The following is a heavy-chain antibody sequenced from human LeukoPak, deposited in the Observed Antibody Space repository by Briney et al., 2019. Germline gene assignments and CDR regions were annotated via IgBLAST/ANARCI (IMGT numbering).Heavy chain of an antibody. V-gene: IGHV4-59*01. J-gene: IGHJ3*02. CDR3: ARSRSGYSYDHAAFEI. Sequence: SETLSLTCAVYGGSFSGYYWSWIRQPPGKGLEWIAYIDYRGSATYNPSLRSRVTISVDTSRNQFSLKLYSVTAADTAVYYCARSRSGYSYDHAAFEIWGQGTMVTVSS. D-gene: IGHD5-18*01. CDR2: IDYRGSA. CDR1: GGSFSGYY.